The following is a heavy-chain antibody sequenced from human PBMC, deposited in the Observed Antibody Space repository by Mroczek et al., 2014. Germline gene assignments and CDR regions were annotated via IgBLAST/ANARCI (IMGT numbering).Heavy chain of an antibody. V-gene: IGHV4-39*01. CDR2: IYYSGST. D-gene: IGHD2-2*01. CDR3: ARRIVVPAAISLSGAFDI. Sequence: QLQESGPGLVKPSETLSLTCTVSVAPSAVVVTTGAGSASPHGKGLEWIGSIYYSGSTYYNPSLKSRVTISVDTSKNQFSLKLSSVTAADTAVYYCARRIVVPAAISLSGAFDIWGQGTMVTVSS. J-gene: IGHJ3*02. CDR1: VAPSAVVVTT.